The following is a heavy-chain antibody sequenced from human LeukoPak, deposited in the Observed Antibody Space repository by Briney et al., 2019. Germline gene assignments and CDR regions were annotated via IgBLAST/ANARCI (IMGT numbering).Heavy chain of an antibody. CDR1: GFTFSTYW. Sequence: GGSLRLSCAASGFTFSTYWMNWVRQAPGKGLVWVSRINSDGSGTSDADFVKGRFTISRDNSKNTLYLQMNSLRAEDTAMYYCARDRLTNDAFDIWGQGTMVTVSS. D-gene: IGHD2-8*01. V-gene: IGHV3-74*01. CDR3: ARDRLTNDAFDI. J-gene: IGHJ3*02. CDR2: INSDGSGT.